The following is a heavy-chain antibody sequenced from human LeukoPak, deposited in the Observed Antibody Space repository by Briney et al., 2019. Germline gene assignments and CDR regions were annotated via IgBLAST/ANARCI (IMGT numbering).Heavy chain of an antibody. CDR1: SGSISSGHW. Sequence: PETLSLTCGVSSGSISSGHWWTWVRQPPGKGLEWIGERHHGGTINYNPSLKSRITISLDTAKNQFSLTLTSVTAADTAVYYCAASSGWWRLDSWGQGTLVTVSS. D-gene: IGHD6-19*01. V-gene: IGHV4-4*03. J-gene: IGHJ4*02. CDR2: RHHGGTI. CDR3: AASSGWWRLDS.